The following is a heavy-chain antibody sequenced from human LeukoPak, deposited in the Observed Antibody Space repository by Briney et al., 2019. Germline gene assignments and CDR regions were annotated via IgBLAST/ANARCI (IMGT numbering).Heavy chain of an antibody. J-gene: IGHJ4*02. CDR2: INPSGGST. CDR1: GYTFISYH. CDR3: ARGGHHRGYSGYDYPDY. V-gene: IGHV1-46*01. D-gene: IGHD5-12*01. Sequence: ASVKVSCKASGYTFISYHMHWVRQAPGQGLEWMGIINPSGGSTTYAQKFQGRVTMTRDTSTSTVYMELSRLRSDDAAVYYCARGGHHRGYSGYDYPDYWGQGTLVTVSS.